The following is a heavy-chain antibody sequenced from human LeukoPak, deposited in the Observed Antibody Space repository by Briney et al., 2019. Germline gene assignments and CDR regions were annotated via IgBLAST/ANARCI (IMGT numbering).Heavy chain of an antibody. V-gene: IGHV3-74*01. Sequence: GGSLRLSCAASGFTFSKYWMLWVRQAPGKGLESVSRINTDGTVTTYADSVKGRFTVSRDNADNTMFLKMNSVRDEDTAVYYCATKQWLAPPPDSWGQGTPVTVSS. CDR1: GFTFSKYW. J-gene: IGHJ4*02. D-gene: IGHD6-19*01. CDR3: ATKQWLAPPPDS. CDR2: INTDGTVT.